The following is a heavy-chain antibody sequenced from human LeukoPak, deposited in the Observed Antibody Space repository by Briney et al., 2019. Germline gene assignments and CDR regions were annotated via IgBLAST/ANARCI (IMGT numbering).Heavy chain of an antibody. CDR3: ARETDYSNAGSYYYYMDV. CDR1: GGSISSYY. J-gene: IGHJ6*03. CDR2: IYYSGST. Sequence: PSETLSLTCTVSGGSISSYYWSWIRQPPGKGLEWIGYIYYSGSTNYNPSLKSRVTISVDTSKNQFSQKLSSVTAADTAVYYCARETDYSNAGSYYYYMDVWGKGTTVTVSS. V-gene: IGHV4-59*01. D-gene: IGHD4-11*01.